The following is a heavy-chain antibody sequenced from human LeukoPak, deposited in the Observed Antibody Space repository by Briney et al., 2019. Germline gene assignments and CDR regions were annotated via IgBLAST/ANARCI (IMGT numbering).Heavy chain of an antibody. J-gene: IGHJ4*02. CDR3: ARDQPYYFGY. D-gene: IGHD1-14*01. CDR1: GGSISSGGYY. V-gene: IGHV4-30-2*01. CDR2: IYHSGST. Sequence: PSETLSLTCTVSGGSISSGGYYWSWIRQPPGKGLEWIGYIYHSGSTYYNPSLKSRVTISVDRSKNQFSLKLSSVTAADTAVYYCARDQPYYFGYWGQGTLVTVSS.